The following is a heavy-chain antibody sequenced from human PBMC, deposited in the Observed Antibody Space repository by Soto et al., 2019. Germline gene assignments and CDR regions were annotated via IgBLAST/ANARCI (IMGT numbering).Heavy chain of an antibody. Sequence: EVRLVESGGGLVQPGGSLRLSCAASGFSFSRYAMSWVRQAPGKGLEWISYISMSGTTMFYADSVKGRFTISRDNAQKLLFLEMNSLRDDDTAIYFCARDAIGDATNWFDPWGQGTLVTVSS. CDR1: GFSFSRYA. CDR3: ARDAIGDATNWFDP. J-gene: IGHJ5*02. CDR2: ISMSGTTM. V-gene: IGHV3-48*02. D-gene: IGHD3-10*01.